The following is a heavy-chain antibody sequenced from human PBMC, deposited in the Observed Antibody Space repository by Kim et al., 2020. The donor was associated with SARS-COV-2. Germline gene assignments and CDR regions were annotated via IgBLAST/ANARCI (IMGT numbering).Heavy chain of an antibody. CDR3: TRDQTAGYTYGSYSDF. CDR1: GFTFTSYS. CDR2: ISSSSSFI. D-gene: IGHD5-18*01. J-gene: IGHJ4*02. V-gene: IGHV3-21*01. Sequence: GGSLRLSCAVSGFTFTSYSMNWVRQAPGKGLEWVSSISSSSSFIFYADSVRGRFTISRDNAKTSLYLQMNSLRAEDTAVYYCTRDQTAGYTYGSYSDFWGQGTLVTVSS.